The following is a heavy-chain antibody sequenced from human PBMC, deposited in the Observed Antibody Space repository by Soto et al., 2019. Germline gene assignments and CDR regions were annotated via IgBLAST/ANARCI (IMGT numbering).Heavy chain of an antibody. D-gene: IGHD2-21*02. CDR3: AHNYGVDCPSVFVY. J-gene: IGHJ4*02. V-gene: IGHV3-23*01. Sequence: EVQLLESGGGLVQPGGSLRLSCAASGFTFSNYAMSWVRQAPGKGLEWVSGISGGGGSSYYADSVKGRFTISRDNSKNTLYIQMNSLRAEDRAVDYCAHNYGVDCPSVFVYWGQGTLVIVSS. CDR1: GFTFSNYA. CDR2: ISGGGGSS.